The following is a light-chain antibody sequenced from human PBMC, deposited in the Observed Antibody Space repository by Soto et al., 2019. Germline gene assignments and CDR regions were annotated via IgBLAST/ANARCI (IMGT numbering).Light chain of an antibody. V-gene: IGKV3-11*01. Sequence: EIVLTQSPVTLSLSPGERATLSCRASQSVYTYLAWYQQKPGQAPRLLIYDVYNRATGIPARFSGSGSGTDFTLTISRLEPEDFAVYYCHQRSNWQGTFGGGTKGEMK. J-gene: IGKJ4*01. CDR2: DVY. CDR1: QSVYTY. CDR3: HQRSNWQGT.